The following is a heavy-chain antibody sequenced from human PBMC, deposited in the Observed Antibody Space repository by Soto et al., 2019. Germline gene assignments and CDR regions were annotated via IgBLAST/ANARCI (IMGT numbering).Heavy chain of an antibody. V-gene: IGHV3-30*18. CDR3: AKDGSLPLLSYFFDY. D-gene: IGHD3-16*02. J-gene: IGHJ4*02. CDR1: GFSFSSFG. Sequence: QVQLVESGGGVVQPGRSLRLSCAGSGFSFSSFGMHWVRQAPGKGLEWVAVISYDGTNKYYADSVKGRFTISRDNSKNTLYLQMNSLRGEDTGVYYCAKDGSLPLLSYFFDYWGQGTLVTVSS. CDR2: ISYDGTNK.